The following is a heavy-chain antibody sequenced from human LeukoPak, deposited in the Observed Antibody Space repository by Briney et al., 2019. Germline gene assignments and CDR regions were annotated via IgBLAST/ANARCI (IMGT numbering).Heavy chain of an antibody. D-gene: IGHD2-15*01. J-gene: IGHJ5*02. CDR3: ARDGQIGYCTGTRCYPHNWFDP. V-gene: IGHV4-34*01. Sequence: SETLSLTCAVYGGSFSSYYWGWIRQPPGKGLEWIGSIYYSGSTYYNPSLKSRVTISVDTSKNQFSLKLSSVTAADTAVYFCARDGQIGYCTGTRCYPHNWFDPWGQGTLVTVSS. CDR2: IYYSGST. CDR1: GGSFSSYY.